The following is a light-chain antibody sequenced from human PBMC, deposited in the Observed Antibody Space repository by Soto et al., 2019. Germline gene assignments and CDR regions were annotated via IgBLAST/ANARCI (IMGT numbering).Light chain of an antibody. CDR1: SSDVGGYNY. CDR3: SSYTSSSTHV. CDR2: EVS. J-gene: IGLJ1*01. V-gene: IGLV2-14*01. Sequence: QSVLTQPASVSGSPGQSITISCTGTSSDVGGYNYVSWYQQHPGKAPKLMIYEVSNRPSGVSNRFSGYKSGNTASLTISGLQAEDEADYYCSSYTSSSTHVFGPGTKLTVL.